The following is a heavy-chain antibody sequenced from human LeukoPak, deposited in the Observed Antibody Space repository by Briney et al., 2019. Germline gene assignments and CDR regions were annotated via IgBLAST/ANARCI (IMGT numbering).Heavy chain of an antibody. D-gene: IGHD3-9*01. CDR3: ARFEDILTGQFDY. J-gene: IGHJ4*02. V-gene: IGHV4-39*01. CDR1: GGSISSSSYY. Sequence: PSETLSLTCTVSGGSISSSSYYWGWIRQPPGRGLEWIGSIYYSGSTYYNPSLKSRVTITVDTSKNQFSLKLSSVTAADTAVYYCARFEDILTGQFDYWGQGTLVTVSS. CDR2: IYYSGST.